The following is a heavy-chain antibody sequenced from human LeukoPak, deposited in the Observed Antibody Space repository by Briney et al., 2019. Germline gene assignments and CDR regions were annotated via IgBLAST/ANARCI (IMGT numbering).Heavy chain of an antibody. J-gene: IGHJ4*02. Sequence: GGSLRLSCAASGLIFSDYYMTWIRQAPGKGLEWLSHISGSGSTTYYADSVKGRFTISRDNAHQSLYLEMSSLSTEDTAVYYCARGVNSDFWGQGTLVTVSS. D-gene: IGHD5-24*01. CDR3: ARGVNSDF. CDR2: ISGSGSTT. V-gene: IGHV3-11*01. CDR1: GLIFSDYY.